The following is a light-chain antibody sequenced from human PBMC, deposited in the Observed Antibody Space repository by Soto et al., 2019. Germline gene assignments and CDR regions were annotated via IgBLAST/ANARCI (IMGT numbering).Light chain of an antibody. CDR1: QSVGNNS. CDR3: QQYAASPIT. CDR2: NPS. Sequence: EIVLTQSPGTLSLSPGERVTLSCRASQSVGNNSLAWYQQKPGQAPRLLVYNPSTRATGVPDRFSGSGSGTDFSLTISRLDPEDFAVYYCQQYAASPITFGQGTRLEIQ. J-gene: IGKJ5*01. V-gene: IGKV3-20*01.